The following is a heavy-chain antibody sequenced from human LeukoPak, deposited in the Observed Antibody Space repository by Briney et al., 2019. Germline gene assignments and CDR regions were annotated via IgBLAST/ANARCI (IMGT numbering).Heavy chain of an antibody. D-gene: IGHD1-1*01. CDR3: ARAGISTRVYYFDY. Sequence: QPGGSLRLSCAASGFTFSNYWMYWVRQVPGEGLVWVSRINSDGSNTDYADSVRGRFTISGDNPKNTLYLQMNSLRAEDTAVYYCARAGISTRVYYFDYWGQGTLVTVSS. CDR2: INSDGSNT. J-gene: IGHJ4*02. V-gene: IGHV3-74*01. CDR1: GFTFSNYW.